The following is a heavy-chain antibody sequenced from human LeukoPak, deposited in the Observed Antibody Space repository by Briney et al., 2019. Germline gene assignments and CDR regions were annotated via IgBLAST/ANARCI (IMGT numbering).Heavy chain of an antibody. J-gene: IGHJ4*02. V-gene: IGHV3-33*01. CDR3: AIESAAPESGVIDY. Sequence: GGSLRLSCAASGFTFSSYGMHWVRQAPGKGLEWVAVIWYDGSNKYYADSVKGRFTISRDNSKNTLYLQMNSLRAEDTAVYYCAIESAAPESGVIDYWGQGTLVTASS. D-gene: IGHD6-13*01. CDR2: IWYDGSNK. CDR1: GFTFSSYG.